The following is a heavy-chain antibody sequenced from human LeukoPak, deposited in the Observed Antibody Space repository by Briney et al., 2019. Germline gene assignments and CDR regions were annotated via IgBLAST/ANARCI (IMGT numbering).Heavy chain of an antibody. D-gene: IGHD3-10*01. V-gene: IGHV1-8*01. CDR3: ARAPMYRSSVRGRVIWFDP. J-gene: IGHJ5*02. Sequence: GASVKVSCKASGYTFTSYDINWVRQATGQGLEWMGWMNPNSGNTGYAQKFQGRVTMTRNTSISTAYMELSSLRSEDTAVYYCARAPMYRSSVRGRVIWFDPWGRGTLVTVSS. CDR2: MNPNSGNT. CDR1: GYTFTSYD.